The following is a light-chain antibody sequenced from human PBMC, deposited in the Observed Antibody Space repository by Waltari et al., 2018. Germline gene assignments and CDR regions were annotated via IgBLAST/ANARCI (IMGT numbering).Light chain of an antibody. CDR3: CSYVGLGTYV. CDR1: SRDVGNYNL. Sequence: QSGPAQPASASGSPGQSITITCTGTSRDVGNYNLGSWYQQRPGKAPRLLIYEVTKRAPGTSDRFSASKSGNTASLSISGLQAQEDEADYYCCSYVGLGTYVFGTGTKVTV. J-gene: IGLJ1*01. CDR2: EVT. V-gene: IGLV2-23*02.